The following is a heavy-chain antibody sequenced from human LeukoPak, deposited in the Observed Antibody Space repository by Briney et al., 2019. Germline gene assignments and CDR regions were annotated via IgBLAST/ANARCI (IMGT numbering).Heavy chain of an antibody. D-gene: IGHD3-22*01. Sequence: SETLSLTCTVSGGSISSGDYYWSWIRQPPGKGLEWIGYIYYSGSTYYNPSLKSRVTISVDTSKNQSSLKLSSVTAADTAVYYCARDGYYYDSSGSEYFDLWGRGTLVTVSS. CDR1: GGSISSGDYY. J-gene: IGHJ2*01. CDR2: IYYSGST. V-gene: IGHV4-30-4*01. CDR3: ARDGYYYDSSGSEYFDL.